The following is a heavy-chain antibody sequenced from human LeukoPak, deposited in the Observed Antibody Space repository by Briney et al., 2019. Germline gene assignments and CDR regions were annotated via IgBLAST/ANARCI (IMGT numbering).Heavy chain of an antibody. CDR3: ARDAVGTVDY. CDR2: ISSSSSYI. Sequence: GGSLRLSCAASGFTFSSYSMNWVRQAPGKGLEWVSSISSSSSYIYYADSVKGRFTISRDNAENSLYLQMNSLRAEDTAVYYCARDAVGTVDYWGQGTLVTVSS. D-gene: IGHD4-17*01. CDR1: GFTFSSYS. J-gene: IGHJ4*02. V-gene: IGHV3-21*01.